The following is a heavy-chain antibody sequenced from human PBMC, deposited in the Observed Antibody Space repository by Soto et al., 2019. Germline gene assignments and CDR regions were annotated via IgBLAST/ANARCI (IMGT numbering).Heavy chain of an antibody. CDR3: AILHEFPEYGDYVDWFDV. J-gene: IGHJ5*02. CDR1: GYSFTSYW. Sequence: GESLKISCTGSGYSFTSYWIGWVRQMPGKGLEWMGIIYPGDSDTRYSPSFQGQVTISADKSISTAYLQWSSLKASDTAMYYCAILHEFPEYGDYVDWFDVWGQGTPVTVSS. D-gene: IGHD4-17*01. V-gene: IGHV5-51*01. CDR2: IYPGDSDT.